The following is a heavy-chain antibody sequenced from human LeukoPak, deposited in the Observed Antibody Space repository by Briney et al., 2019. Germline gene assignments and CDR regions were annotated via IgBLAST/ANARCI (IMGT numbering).Heavy chain of an antibody. Sequence: PSETLSLTCTVSGGSISSSSYYWGWIRQPPGKGLKWIGSIYYSGSTYYNPSLKSRVTISVDTSKNQFSLKLSSVTAADTAVYYCARHRRYYDILTGYSPDAFDIWGQGTMVTVSS. J-gene: IGHJ3*02. D-gene: IGHD3-9*01. CDR3: ARHRRYYDILTGYSPDAFDI. V-gene: IGHV4-39*01. CDR1: GGSISSSSYY. CDR2: IYYSGST.